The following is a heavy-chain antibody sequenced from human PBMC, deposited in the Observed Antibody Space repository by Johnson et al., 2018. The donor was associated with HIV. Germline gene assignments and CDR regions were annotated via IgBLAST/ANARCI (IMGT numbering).Heavy chain of an antibody. D-gene: IGHD5-12*01. CDR3: AKDPSYIGATAMTAAFAI. V-gene: IGHV3-30-3*01. CDR2: ISYDGSNK. J-gene: IGHJ3*02. Sequence: QVQLVESGGGVVQPGRSLRLSCAASGFTFSSYAMHWVRQAPGKGLEWVAVISYDGSNKYYADSVKGRFPISSDNSKNTLYLQMNSLRAEDTAVYYCAKDPSYIGATAMTAAFAIWGQVTMVTVSS. CDR1: GFTFSSYA.